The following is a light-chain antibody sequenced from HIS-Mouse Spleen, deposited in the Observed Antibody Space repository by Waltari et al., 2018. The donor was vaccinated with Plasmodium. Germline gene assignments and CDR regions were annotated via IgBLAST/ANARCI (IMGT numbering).Light chain of an antibody. V-gene: IGLV2-11*01. J-gene: IGLJ3*02. CDR2: DVS. CDR1: SSDVGGYNY. CDR3: CSYAGSYTWV. Sequence: QSALTQPRSVSGSPGQSVTISCTGTSSDVGGYNYVSWYQQHPGKAPKLMIYDVSKRPSGVPALFSGSKSGNTASLTISGLQADDEADYYCCSYAGSYTWVFGGGTKLTVL.